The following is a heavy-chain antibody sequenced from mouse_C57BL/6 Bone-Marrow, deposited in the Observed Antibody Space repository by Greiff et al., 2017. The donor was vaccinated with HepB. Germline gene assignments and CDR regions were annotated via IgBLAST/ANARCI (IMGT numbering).Heavy chain of an antibody. J-gene: IGHJ2*01. V-gene: IGHV1-54*01. D-gene: IGHD1-1*01. CDR2: INPGSGGT. Sequence: VQLQQSVAELVRPGTSVKVSCKASGYAFTNYLIEWVKQRPGQGLEWIGVINPGSGGTNYNEKFKGKATLTADKSSSTAYMQLSSLTSEDSAVYFCARGDYYGSSLDYWGQGTTLTVSS. CDR1: GYAFTNYL. CDR3: ARGDYYGSSLDY.